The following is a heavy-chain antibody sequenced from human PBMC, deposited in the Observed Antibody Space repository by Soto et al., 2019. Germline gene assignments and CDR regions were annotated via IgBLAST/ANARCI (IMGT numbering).Heavy chain of an antibody. D-gene: IGHD3-9*01. CDR3: ARGAALRYLAWYRYRPYYYYGMDV. Sequence: GASVKVSCKASGGTFSSYAISWVLQAPGQALEWMGGIIPIYGTANYAQKFQGRVTITADESTSTAYMELSSRRSEDTAVYYCARGAALRYLAWYRYRPYYYYGMDVWGQGTTVTVSS. V-gene: IGHV1-69*13. CDR1: GGTFSSYA. J-gene: IGHJ6*02. CDR2: IIPIYGTA.